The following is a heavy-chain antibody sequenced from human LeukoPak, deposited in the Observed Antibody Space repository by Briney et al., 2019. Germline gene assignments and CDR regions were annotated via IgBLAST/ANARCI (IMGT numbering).Heavy chain of an antibody. CDR2: IYYSGST. D-gene: IGHD6-19*01. V-gene: IGHV4-39*07. CDR3: ARDLSYSSGLPFDY. Sequence: NPSETLSLTCTVSGGSISSSSYYWGWIRQPPGKGLEWIGSIYYSGSTYYNPSLKSRVTISVDTSKNRFSLKLSSVTAADTAVYYCARDLSYSSGLPFDYWGQGTLVTVSS. CDR1: GGSISSSSYY. J-gene: IGHJ4*02.